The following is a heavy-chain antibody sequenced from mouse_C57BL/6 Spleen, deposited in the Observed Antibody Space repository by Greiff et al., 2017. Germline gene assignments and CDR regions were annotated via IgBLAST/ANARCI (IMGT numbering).Heavy chain of an antibody. Sequence: VKVQQSGPELVKPGASVKLSCTASGYTFTSYDINWVKQRPGQGLEWIGWIYPRDGSTKYNAKFKGKATLTVDTSSSTAYLELHSLTSEDSAVYFCARWYDYDGYYAMDYWGQGTSVTVSS. D-gene: IGHD2-4*01. CDR3: ARWYDYDGYYAMDY. V-gene: IGHV1-85*01. CDR1: GYTFTSYD. J-gene: IGHJ4*01. CDR2: IYPRDGST.